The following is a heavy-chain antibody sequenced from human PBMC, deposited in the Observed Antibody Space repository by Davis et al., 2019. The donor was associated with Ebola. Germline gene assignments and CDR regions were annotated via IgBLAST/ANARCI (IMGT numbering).Heavy chain of an antibody. V-gene: IGHV3-23*01. CDR3: ARTGNYYDFWSGHYSPDYYGMDV. J-gene: IGHJ6*02. CDR2: ISGSGGST. Sequence: GESLKISCAASGFTFSNYAMSWVRQAPGKGLEWVSAISGSGGSTYYADSVKGRFTISRDSAKNTLYLQMDSLRAEDTAVYYCARTGNYYDFWSGHYSPDYYGMDVWGQGTTVTVSS. D-gene: IGHD3-3*01. CDR1: GFTFSNYA.